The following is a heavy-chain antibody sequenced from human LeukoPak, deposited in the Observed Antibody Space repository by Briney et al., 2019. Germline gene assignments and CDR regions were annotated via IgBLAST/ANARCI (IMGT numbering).Heavy chain of an antibody. CDR1: GYTFTGYY. J-gene: IGHJ4*02. CDR2: INPDSGGT. D-gene: IGHD3-10*01. V-gene: IGHV1-2*02. CDR3: ARGHHYFVSGSYYNF. Sequence: ASEKVSCKASGYTFTGYYIFWVRQAPGQGLEWMGWINPDSGGTNYAQKFQGRVTMTRDTSISTAYMELSRLTSDDTAVFYCARGHHYFVSGSYYNFWGQGTLVTVSS.